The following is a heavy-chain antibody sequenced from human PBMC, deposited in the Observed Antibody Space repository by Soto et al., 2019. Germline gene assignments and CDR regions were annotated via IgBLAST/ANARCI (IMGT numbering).Heavy chain of an antibody. CDR3: ASLVTGTDYFDY. Sequence: SDTLSLTCTVSGGSISSGDYYWSWIRQPPGKGLEWIGYIYYSGSTYYNPSLKSRVTISVDTSKNQFSLKLSSVTAADTAVYYCASLVTGTDYFDYWGQGTLVTVSS. D-gene: IGHD1-7*01. V-gene: IGHV4-30-4*02. J-gene: IGHJ4*02. CDR1: GGSISSGDYY. CDR2: IYYSGST.